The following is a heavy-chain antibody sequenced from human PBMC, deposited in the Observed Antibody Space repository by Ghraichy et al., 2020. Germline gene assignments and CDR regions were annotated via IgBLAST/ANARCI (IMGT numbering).Heavy chain of an antibody. V-gene: IGHV3-66*01. J-gene: IGHJ3*02. CDR1: GFTVSSNY. D-gene: IGHD3-22*01. Sequence: GESLNISCAASGFTVSSNYMSWVRQAPGKGLEWVSLVYSGGDTYYSDSVKGRFTISRDSSKNTLYLQMNNLRGEDTAVYFCARVELGFTMLVVGPGTFDIWGQGTMVTVSS. CDR3: ARVELGFTMLVVGPGTFDI. CDR2: VYSGGDT.